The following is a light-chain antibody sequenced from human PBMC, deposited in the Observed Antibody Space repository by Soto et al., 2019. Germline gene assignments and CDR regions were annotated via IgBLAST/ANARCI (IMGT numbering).Light chain of an antibody. V-gene: IGKV3-20*01. CDR2: GTS. CDR1: QSVSSKY. J-gene: IGKJ3*01. Sequence: EIVLTQSPGTLSLSPGERATLSCRASQSVSSKYLAWYQQKPGQAPRVLIYGTSIRASGVPERFSGGGSGTDFTLTITRLEPEXFAVYYCQQYGSSLFTFGPGTKVDFK. CDR3: QQYGSSLFT.